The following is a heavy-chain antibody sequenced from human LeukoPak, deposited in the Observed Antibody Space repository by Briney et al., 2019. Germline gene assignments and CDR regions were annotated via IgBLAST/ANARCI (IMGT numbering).Heavy chain of an antibody. J-gene: IGHJ4*02. CDR3: ARVTLGYSYGSFDY. V-gene: IGHV4-59*01. D-gene: IGHD5-18*01. Sequence: SETLSLTCTVSGGSISTFYWSWIRQRPGKGLEWIGYIYYSGTTNYNPSLSSRVTISSDTSKNQFSLTLRSVTAADSAVYYCARVTLGYSYGSFDYWGQGTLVTVSS. CDR2: IYYSGTT. CDR1: GGSISTFY.